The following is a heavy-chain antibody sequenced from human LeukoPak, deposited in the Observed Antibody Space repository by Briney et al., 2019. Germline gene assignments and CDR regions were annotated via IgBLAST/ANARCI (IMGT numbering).Heavy chain of an antibody. CDR3: AKGDGIAVAGGLDY. D-gene: IGHD6-19*01. CDR1: GFIFDDYV. CDR2: ISWGGDNT. Sequence: PSGGSLRLSCEASGFIFDDYVMHWVRQVPGKGLEWVSLISWGGDNTYYADSVKGRFTISRDRNKKSVYLQMNSLRVEDTALYYCAKGDGIAVAGGLDYWGQGTLVTVSS. J-gene: IGHJ4*02. V-gene: IGHV3-43D*03.